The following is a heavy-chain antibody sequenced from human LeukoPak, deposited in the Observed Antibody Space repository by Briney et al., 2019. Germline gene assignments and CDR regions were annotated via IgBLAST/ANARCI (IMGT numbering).Heavy chain of an antibody. J-gene: IGHJ3*01. CDR1: GYPFSSYD. CDR2: VSPKRGNP. V-gene: IGHV1-8*01. D-gene: IGHD2/OR15-2a*01. Sequence: ASVKVSCKASGYPFSSYDIMRVRQATGQGGGRMGWVSPKRGNPGYAKKFQSRLTMTRNTSIGTAYLELSSLRSEDTAVYCCARGRHNNCWGQGTMVTVSS. CDR3: ARGRHNNC.